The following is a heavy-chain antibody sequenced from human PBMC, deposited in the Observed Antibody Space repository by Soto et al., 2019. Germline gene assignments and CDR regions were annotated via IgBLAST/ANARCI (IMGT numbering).Heavy chain of an antibody. J-gene: IGHJ4*02. CDR2: IKSDGSVT. V-gene: IGHV3-74*01. D-gene: IGHD4-17*01. Sequence: GGSLRLSCTASGFTFSSGWMHWIRQGPGKGLVWVSHIKSDGSVTSYADSVKGRFTISRENAKNTLSLKIHSLRAEDTAVYYCARAAKFNYGGNSSFDYWGQGTLVTVSS. CDR3: ARAAKFNYGGNSSFDY. CDR1: GFTFSSGW.